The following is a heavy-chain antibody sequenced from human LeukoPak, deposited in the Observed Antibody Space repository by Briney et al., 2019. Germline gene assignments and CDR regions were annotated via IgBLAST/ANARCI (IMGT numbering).Heavy chain of an antibody. J-gene: IGHJ4*02. CDR1: GFTFSSHS. CDR2: ISSDGSSL. Sequence: GGSLRLSCAASGFTFSSHSMNWVRQAPGKGLEWVASISSDGSSLHYADSVQGRFTISRDNAKNSLFLQMNSLRAEDTAVYFCARAAQADNWGQGTLVTVSS. V-gene: IGHV3-21*01. CDR3: ARAAQADN. D-gene: IGHD2-15*01.